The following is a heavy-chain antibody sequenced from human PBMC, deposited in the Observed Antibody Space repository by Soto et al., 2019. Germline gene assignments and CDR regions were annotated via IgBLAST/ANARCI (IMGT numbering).Heavy chain of an antibody. Sequence: VGSVRLSCTDSGFTFSHYALHWLRQTPGKGLEWVAYISYQGNTEKYADSVKGQFTMSRDNYKKEVYLKMNSLRIEDTAVYYCARVGLNVFRAANDSYNWFEPWGQGTLVTVSS. CDR2: ISYQGNTE. CDR3: ARVGLNVFRAANDSYNWFEP. J-gene: IGHJ5*02. D-gene: IGHD6-25*01. CDR1: GFTFSHYA. V-gene: IGHV3-30*04.